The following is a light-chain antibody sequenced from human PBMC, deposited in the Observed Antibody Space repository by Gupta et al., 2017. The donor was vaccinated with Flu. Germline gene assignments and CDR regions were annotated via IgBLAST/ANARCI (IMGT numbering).Light chain of an antibody. J-gene: IGLJ2*01. V-gene: IGLV2-14*01. CDR1: SSDVGGYNF. CDR3: SSYTSSTILV. CDR2: EVS. Sequence: ITIACTGISSDVGGYNFVSWYQQYPAKALILLIYEVSNRPAGIANRFSGSMSVNTASLTISGLQEEDEADYFCSSYTSSTILVFGGGTKVTVL.